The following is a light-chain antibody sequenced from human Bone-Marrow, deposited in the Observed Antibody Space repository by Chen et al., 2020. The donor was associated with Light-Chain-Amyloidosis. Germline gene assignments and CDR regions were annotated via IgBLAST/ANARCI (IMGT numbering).Light chain of an antibody. J-gene: IGLJ3*02. Sequence: SYVLTQPSSVSVAPGPTATIACGGNNIGSTSVHWYQQTPGQAPLLVVYDDSDRPSGIPERLSGSNSGNTATLTSSRVEAGDEADYYCQVWDRSSDRPVFGGGTKLTVI. V-gene: IGLV3-21*02. CDR1: NIGSTS. CDR2: DDS. CDR3: QVWDRSSDRPV.